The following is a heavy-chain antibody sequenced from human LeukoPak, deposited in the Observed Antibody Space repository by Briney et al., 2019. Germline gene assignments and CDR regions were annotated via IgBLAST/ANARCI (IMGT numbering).Heavy chain of an antibody. D-gene: IGHD4-17*01. CDR1: GGSITSNSHN. CDR2: VYFSEYT. V-gene: IGHV4-39*01. CDR3: ARGRYGDYH. J-gene: IGHJ4*02. Sequence: PLETLSLTCTVSGGSITSNSHNWGWIRQPPGKGLEWIGSVYFSEYTYDNPSLKSRVTMSVDTSKNQFSLKLHAVTAADTAVYYCARGRYGDYHWGQGILVTVSS.